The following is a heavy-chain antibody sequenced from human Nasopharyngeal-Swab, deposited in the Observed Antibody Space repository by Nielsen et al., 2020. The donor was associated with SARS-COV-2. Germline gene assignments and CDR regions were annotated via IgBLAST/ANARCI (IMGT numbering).Heavy chain of an antibody. J-gene: IGHJ4*02. D-gene: IGHD2-15*01. CDR2: ISSSSSYI. V-gene: IGHV3-21*01. CDR1: GFTFSSYS. Sequence: GGSLRLSCAASGFTFSSYSMNWVRQAPGKGLDWVSFISSSSSYIYYADSVKGRFTISRDNAKNSLYLQMNSLRAEDTAVYYCARDLGPHLSVAATLWDYWGQGTLVTVSS. CDR3: ARDLGPHLSVAATLWDY.